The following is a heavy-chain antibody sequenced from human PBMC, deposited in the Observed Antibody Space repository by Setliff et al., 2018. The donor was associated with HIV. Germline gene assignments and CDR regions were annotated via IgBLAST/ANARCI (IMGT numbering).Heavy chain of an antibody. CDR3: AKEGGYCSGTTCFGFDY. J-gene: IGHJ4*02. CDR1: GGSISSYY. V-gene: IGHV4-59*12. CDR2: MHHSGNT. Sequence: PSETLSLTCTVSGGSISSYYWSWIRQPPGKGLEWIGTMHHSGNTHYKPSLKGRVTVSLDTSKKQLSLKLRSVTAADTAVYYCAKEGGYCSGTTCFGFDYWGQGTLVTVSS. D-gene: IGHD2-2*01.